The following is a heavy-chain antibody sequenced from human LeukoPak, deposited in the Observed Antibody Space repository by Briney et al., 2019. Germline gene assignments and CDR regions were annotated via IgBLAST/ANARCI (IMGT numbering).Heavy chain of an antibody. CDR3: ARTSGYYDSSGYYWVY. CDR2: ISAYNGNT. D-gene: IGHD3-22*01. J-gene: IGHJ4*02. V-gene: IGHV1-18*01. CDR1: GYTFTSYG. Sequence: GASVKVSCKASGYTFTSYGISWVRQAPGQGLEWMGWISAYNGNTNYAQKLQGRVTMTTDTSTSTAYMELRSLRSDDTAVYYCARTSGYYDSSGYYWVYWGQGTLVTVSS.